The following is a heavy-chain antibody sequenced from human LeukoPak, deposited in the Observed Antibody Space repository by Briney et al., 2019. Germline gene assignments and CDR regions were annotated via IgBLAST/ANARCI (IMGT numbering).Heavy chain of an antibody. V-gene: IGHV4-34*01. J-gene: IGHJ5*02. D-gene: IGHD6-13*01. CDR1: GGSFSGYY. CDR2: INHSGST. CDR3: ARFIAAAGNWFDP. Sequence: SETLSLTCTVYGGSFSGYYWSWIRQPPGKGLEWIGEINHSGSTNYNPSLKSRVTISVDTSKNQFSLKLSSVTAADTAVYYCARFIAAAGNWFDPWGQGTLVTVSS.